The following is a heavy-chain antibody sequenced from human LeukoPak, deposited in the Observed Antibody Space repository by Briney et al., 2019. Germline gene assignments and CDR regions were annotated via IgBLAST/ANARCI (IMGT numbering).Heavy chain of an antibody. V-gene: IGHV3-48*02. D-gene: IGHD3-22*01. CDR1: GFAFSSYN. Sequence: GGSLRLSCAASGFAFSSYNMNWVRQAPGKGLEWISYIGSSGSPTHYADSVGGRFTISRDNAKNSLYLQMNSLRDEDTAVYFCARRPYSDTSGRLSDVWGQGATVTVSS. J-gene: IGHJ6*02. CDR3: ARRPYSDTSGRLSDV. CDR2: IGSSGSPT.